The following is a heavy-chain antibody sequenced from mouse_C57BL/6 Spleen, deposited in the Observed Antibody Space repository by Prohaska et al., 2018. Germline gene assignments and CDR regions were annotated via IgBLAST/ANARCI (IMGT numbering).Heavy chain of an antibody. D-gene: IGHD1-1*02. CDR3: ARMVGRYSDV. CDR1: GFTFSDYG. CDR2: ISHGSSTF. Sequence: EVQLVESGGGLVKPGGSLKLSCAASGFTFSDYGMHWGRDATEQVLECVAYISHGSSTFYYADTVNGRYTISRDNAKNTLFMQMTSLSSEVTAMYYCARMVGRYSDVWGTGITVTVSS. J-gene: IGHJ1*03. V-gene: IGHV5-17*01.